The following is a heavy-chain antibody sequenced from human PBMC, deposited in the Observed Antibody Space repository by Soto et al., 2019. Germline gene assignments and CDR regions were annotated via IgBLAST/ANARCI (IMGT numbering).Heavy chain of an antibody. CDR2: INHSGST. CDR1: GRSFSGYY. D-gene: IGHD3-10*01. J-gene: IGHJ5*02. Sequence: KLSETLSLTCAVYGRSFSGYYWSWIRQPPGKGLEWIGEINHSGSTNYNPSLKSRVTISVDTSKNQFSLKLSSVTAADTAVYYCARMYYYGSGSYARPFDPWGQGTLVTVSS. CDR3: ARMYYYGSGSYARPFDP. V-gene: IGHV4-34*01.